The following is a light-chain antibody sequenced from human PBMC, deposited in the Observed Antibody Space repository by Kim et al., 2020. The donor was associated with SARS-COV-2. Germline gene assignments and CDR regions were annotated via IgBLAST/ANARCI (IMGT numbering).Light chain of an antibody. CDR2: VNN. Sequence: VTIACSCTSTNIAINYLSWYPQNQRPAPKLPIYVNNNRPTGIPGRFSRSTFGTSATLGFTGLQTGDAADYYCGTWDSSLSAKWVFGGGTKLTVL. CDR1: STNIAINY. J-gene: IGLJ3*02. CDR3: GTWDSSLSAKWV. V-gene: IGLV1-51*01.